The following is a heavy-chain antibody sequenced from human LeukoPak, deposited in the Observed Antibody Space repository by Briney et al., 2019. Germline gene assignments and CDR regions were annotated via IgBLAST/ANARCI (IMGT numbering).Heavy chain of an antibody. Sequence: GGSLRLSCAASGFTLSDYYMSWVRQAPGKGLEWVANIKQDGNEKYYVDSVKGRFTISRDNAKNSLYLQMNSLRAEDTAVYYCARETVLWFGEPPSDVWGKGTTVTVSS. V-gene: IGHV3-7*01. CDR1: GFTLSDYY. J-gene: IGHJ6*04. CDR2: IKQDGNEK. D-gene: IGHD3-10*01. CDR3: ARETVLWFGEPPSDV.